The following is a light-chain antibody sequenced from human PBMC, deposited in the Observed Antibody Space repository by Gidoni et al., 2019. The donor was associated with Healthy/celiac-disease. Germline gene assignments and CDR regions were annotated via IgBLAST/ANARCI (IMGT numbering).Light chain of an antibody. CDR1: QDISNY. V-gene: IGKV1-33*01. CDR2: DAS. CDR3: QQYDNRPPLT. J-gene: IGKJ4*02. Sequence: QMTLYPASLSASVGDRVTIPCQASQDISNYLNWYQQKPGKAPKLLIYDASNLETGVPSRCIGSGAGTDFSFTISSLQAEDIATYYCQQYDNRPPLTFGGGTKVEIK.